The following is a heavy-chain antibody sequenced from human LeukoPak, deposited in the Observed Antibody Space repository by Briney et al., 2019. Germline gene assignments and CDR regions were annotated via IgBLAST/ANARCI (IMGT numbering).Heavy chain of an antibody. J-gene: IGHJ4*02. V-gene: IGHV4-34*01. Sequence: SEILSLTCAVYGGSFSGYYWSWSRQPPGKGLEWIGEINHSGSTNYNPSLKSRVTISVDTSKNQFSLKLSSVTAADTAVYYCARIPYCTNGVCAGYFDYWGQGSLVTVSS. CDR1: GGSFSGYY. CDR3: ARIPYCTNGVCAGYFDY. CDR2: INHSGST. D-gene: IGHD2-8*01.